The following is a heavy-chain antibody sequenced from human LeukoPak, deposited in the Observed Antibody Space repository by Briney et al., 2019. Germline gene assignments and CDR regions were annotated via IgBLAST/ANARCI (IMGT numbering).Heavy chain of an antibody. Sequence: PGGSLRLSCAASGFTFSSYGMHWVRQAPGKGLEWVAFIRYDGSNKYYADSVKGRFTISIDNSKNTLYLQMNSLRAEDTAVYYCATYRRQLAFFDYWGQGTLVTVSS. CDR3: ATYRRQLAFFDY. CDR1: GFTFSSYG. D-gene: IGHD6-6*01. J-gene: IGHJ4*02. V-gene: IGHV3-30*02. CDR2: IRYDGSNK.